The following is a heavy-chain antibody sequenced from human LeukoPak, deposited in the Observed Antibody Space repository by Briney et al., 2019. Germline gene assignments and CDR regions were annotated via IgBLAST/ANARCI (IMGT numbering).Heavy chain of an antibody. CDR1: GFTFSSYS. D-gene: IGHD6-13*01. V-gene: IGHV3-48*01. CDR3: ARLGAAADFDY. J-gene: IGHJ4*02. Sequence: SGGSLRLSCAASGFTFSSYSMNWVRQAPGKGLEWVSYISTSRSTYAESVKGRFTISRDNAKNSLYLQMNSLRAEDTAVYYCARLGAAADFDYWGQGTLVTVSS. CDR2: ISTSRST.